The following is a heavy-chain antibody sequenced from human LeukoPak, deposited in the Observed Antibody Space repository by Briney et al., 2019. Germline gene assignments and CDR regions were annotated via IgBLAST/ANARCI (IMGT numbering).Heavy chain of an antibody. V-gene: IGHV3-23*01. J-gene: IGHJ3*02. CDR2: ISGSGGST. CDR1: GFTFSSHA. Sequence: GRSLRLSCAASGFTFSSHAMGWVHQAPGKGLEWVSAISGSGGSTYYADSVKGRSTISRDNSKNTLYLQMNSLRAEDTAVYYCAKEMTGGFHAFDIWGQGTMVTVSS. CDR3: AKEMTGGFHAFDI. D-gene: IGHD3-9*01.